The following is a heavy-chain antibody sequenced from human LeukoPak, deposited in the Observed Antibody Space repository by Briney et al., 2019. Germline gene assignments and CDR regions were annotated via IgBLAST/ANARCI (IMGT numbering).Heavy chain of an antibody. CDR3: ARDFRVPYYYDSSGRCAAY. Sequence: ASVKVSCXASGYTFTSYGISWVRQALGQGLEWMAWISAYNGNTNYAQKLQGRVTMTTDTSTSTAYMELRSLRSDDTAVYYCARDFRVPYYYDSSGRCAAYWGQGSLVTVSS. J-gene: IGHJ4*02. CDR2: ISAYNGNT. V-gene: IGHV1-18*01. D-gene: IGHD3-22*01. CDR1: GYTFTSYG.